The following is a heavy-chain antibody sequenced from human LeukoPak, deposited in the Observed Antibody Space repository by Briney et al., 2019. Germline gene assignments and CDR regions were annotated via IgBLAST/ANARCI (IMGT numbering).Heavy chain of an antibody. V-gene: IGHV4-59*02. CDR3: ARADRWPAEYFQH. D-gene: IGHD2-15*01. CDR2: MYNSWST. J-gene: IGHJ1*01. CDR1: GGSVSNHY. Sequence: SETLSLTCTVSGGSVSNHYWTWIRQPPGKGLEWIGYMYNSWSTNYNPSLKSRVTISVDTSKNQFSLRVSSVTAADTAVYYCARADRWPAEYFQHWGQGTLVTVSS.